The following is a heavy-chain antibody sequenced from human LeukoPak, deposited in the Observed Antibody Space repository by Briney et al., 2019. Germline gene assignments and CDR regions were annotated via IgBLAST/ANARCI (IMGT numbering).Heavy chain of an antibody. CDR1: GFTFSSYA. Sequence: GSLRLYCSASGFTFSSYAMGSVRPAPRKGLGWGSGISGSGGSTYYADSVKGRFTLSRDNSQNTLYLQMNSLSAEDTAVYCWAKDVANYGSGSYDYGGQGTLVTVS. J-gene: IGHJ4*02. V-gene: IGHV3-23*01. D-gene: IGHD3-10*01. CDR3: AKDVANYGSGSYDY. CDR2: ISGSGGST.